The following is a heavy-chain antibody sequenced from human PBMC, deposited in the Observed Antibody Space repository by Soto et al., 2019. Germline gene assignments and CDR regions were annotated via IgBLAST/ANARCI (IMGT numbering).Heavy chain of an antibody. J-gene: IGHJ5*02. CDR3: ARVTAVAGRDWFDP. D-gene: IGHD6-19*01. V-gene: IGHV4-34*01. CDR1: GGSFSGYY. CDR2: INHSGST. Sequence: SETLSLTCAVYGGSFSGYYWSWIRQPPGKGLEWIGEINHSGSTNYNPSLKSRVTISVDTSKNQFSLKLSSVTAADTAVYYCARVTAVAGRDWFDPWGQGTLVTVSS.